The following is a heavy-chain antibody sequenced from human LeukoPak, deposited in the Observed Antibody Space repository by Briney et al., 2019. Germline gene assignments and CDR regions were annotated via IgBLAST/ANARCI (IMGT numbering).Heavy chain of an antibody. D-gene: IGHD3-10*01. J-gene: IGHJ4*01. V-gene: IGHV4-59*01. CDR2: IYYSGST. CDR1: GGSISSYY. CDR3: ASLLWFGEFRGSFDY. Sequence: SETLSLTCTVSGGSISSYYWSWIRQPPGKGLEWIGYIYYSGSTNYNPSLKSRVTISVDTSKNQFSLKLSPVTAADTAVYYCASLLWFGEFRGSFDYWGQGTLVTVSS.